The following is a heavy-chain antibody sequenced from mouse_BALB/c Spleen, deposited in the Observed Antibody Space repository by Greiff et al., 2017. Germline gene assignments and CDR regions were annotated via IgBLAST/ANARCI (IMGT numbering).Heavy chain of an antibody. CDR2: IYPGNVNT. V-gene: IGHV1S56*01. CDR1: GYTFTSYY. J-gene: IGHJ4*01. CDR3: ARGYYGSRSYAMDY. D-gene: IGHD1-1*01. Sequence: QVQLKESGPELVKPGASVRISCKASGYTFTSYYIHWVKQRPGQGLEWIGWIYPGNVNTKYNEKFKGKATLTADKSSSTAYMQLSSLTSEDSAVYFCARGYYGSRSYAMDYWGQGTSVTVSS.